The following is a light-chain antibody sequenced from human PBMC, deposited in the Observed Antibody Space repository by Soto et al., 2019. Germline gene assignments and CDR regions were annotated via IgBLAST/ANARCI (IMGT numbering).Light chain of an antibody. CDR2: KAS. V-gene: IGKV1-5*03. J-gene: IGKJ5*01. CDR1: QSISNW. Sequence: DIQVTQSPSTLSAAVGDRVTITCRASQSISNWLAWYQQKPGKAPKLLIYKASSLESGVPSRFSGSGSGTEFTLTISSLHPDDFASYYCQHYNSYSPITFGQGTRLEIK. CDR3: QHYNSYSPIT.